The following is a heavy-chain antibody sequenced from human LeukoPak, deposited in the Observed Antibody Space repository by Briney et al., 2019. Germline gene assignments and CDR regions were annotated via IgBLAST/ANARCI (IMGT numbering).Heavy chain of an antibody. V-gene: IGHV3-30-3*01. D-gene: IGHD2-15*01. CDR2: IPYDGSNT. CDR1: GFSFSTNT. J-gene: IGHJ4*02. Sequence: GGSLRLSCAASGFSFSTNTMYWVRQSPGKWLEWVAVIPYDGSNTTYADSVKGRFIISRDNSKNTLYLQANSLRTEDTAVYYCATGRWPREIDYWGQGTLVTVSS. CDR3: ATGRWPREIDY.